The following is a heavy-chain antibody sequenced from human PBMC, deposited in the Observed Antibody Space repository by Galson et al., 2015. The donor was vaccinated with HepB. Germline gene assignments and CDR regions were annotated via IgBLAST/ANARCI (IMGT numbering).Heavy chain of an antibody. CDR2: ISYDGSNK. J-gene: IGHJ4*02. CDR1: GFTFSSYG. D-gene: IGHD1-1*01. Sequence: SLRLSCAASGFTFSSYGMHWVRQAPGKGLEWVAVISYDGSNKYYADSVKGRFTISRDNSKNTLYLQMNSLRAEDTAVYYCAKDEYWRGYFDYWGQGTLVTVSS. CDR3: AKDEYWRGYFDY. V-gene: IGHV3-30*18.